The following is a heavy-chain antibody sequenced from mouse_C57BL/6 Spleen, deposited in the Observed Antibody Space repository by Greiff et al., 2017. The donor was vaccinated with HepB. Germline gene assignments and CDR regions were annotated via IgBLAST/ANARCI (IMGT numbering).Heavy chain of an antibody. D-gene: IGHD1-1*01. V-gene: IGHV1-4*01. CDR3: ARINYYGSSYGAMDY. Sequence: QVQLQQSGAELARPGASVKMSCKASGYTFTSYTMHWVKQRPGQGLEWIGYINPSSGYTKYNQKFKDKATLTADKSSSTAYMQLSSLTSEDSAVYYCARINYYGSSYGAMDYWGQGTSVTVSS. CDR1: GYTFTSYT. J-gene: IGHJ4*01. CDR2: INPSSGYT.